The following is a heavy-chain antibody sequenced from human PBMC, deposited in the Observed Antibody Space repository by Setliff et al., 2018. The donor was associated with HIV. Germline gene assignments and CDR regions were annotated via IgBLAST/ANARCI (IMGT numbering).Heavy chain of an antibody. Sequence: ASVKVSCKGSGYTFIDYYMHWAQQAPGKGLEWMGRVDPEDGETIYAEKFQGRVTITADTSTDTAYMELNSLRSEDTAVYYCAAHYDILTGYRRPLDYWGQGTLVTVSS. CDR2: VDPEDGET. D-gene: IGHD3-9*01. CDR3: AAHYDILTGYRRPLDY. CDR1: GYTFIDYY. J-gene: IGHJ4*02. V-gene: IGHV1-69-2*01.